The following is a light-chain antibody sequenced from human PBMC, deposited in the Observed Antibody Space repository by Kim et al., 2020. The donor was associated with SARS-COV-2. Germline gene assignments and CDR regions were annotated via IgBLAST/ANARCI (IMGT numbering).Light chain of an antibody. CDR1: SLRRYY. CDR2: GKD. J-gene: IGLJ3*02. CDR3: NSRDTSPNVWL. V-gene: IGLV3-19*01. Sequence: ALGQTVTSSCQGDSLRRYYATWYQQKSGQAPVVVFYGKDHRPSGIPDRFSGSSSGNTASLTITGAQAEDEADYYCNSRDTSPNVWLFGGGTQLTVL.